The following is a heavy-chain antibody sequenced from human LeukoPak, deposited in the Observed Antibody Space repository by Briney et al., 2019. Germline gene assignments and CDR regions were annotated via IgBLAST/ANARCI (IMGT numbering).Heavy chain of an antibody. V-gene: IGHV4-34*01. J-gene: IGHJ6*02. CDR3: AREPIVLRFLEWFPSYGMDV. D-gene: IGHD3-3*01. Sequence: SETLSLTCAVYGGSFSGYYWSWIRQPPGKGLEWIGEINHSGSTNYNPSLKSRVTISVDTSKNQFSLKLSSATAADTAVYYCAREPIVLRFLEWFPSYGMDVWGQGTTVTVSS. CDR2: INHSGST. CDR1: GGSFSGYY.